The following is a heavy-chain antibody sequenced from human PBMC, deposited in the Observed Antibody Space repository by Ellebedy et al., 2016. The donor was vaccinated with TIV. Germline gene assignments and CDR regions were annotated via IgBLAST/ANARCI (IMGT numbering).Heavy chain of an antibody. J-gene: IGHJ4*02. CDR3: ARSLRFLEWFAPGY. V-gene: IGHV3-11*01. CDR1: GFTFSDYY. CDR2: ISSSGSTI. Sequence: GGSLRLSXAASGFTFSDYYMSWICQAPGKGLEWVSYISSSGSTICYTDSVKGRFTISRDNAKNSLYLQMNSLRAEDTAVYYCARSLRFLEWFAPGYWGQGTLVAVSS. D-gene: IGHD3-3*01.